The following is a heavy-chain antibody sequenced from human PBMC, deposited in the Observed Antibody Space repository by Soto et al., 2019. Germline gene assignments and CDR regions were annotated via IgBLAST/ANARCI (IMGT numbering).Heavy chain of an antibody. CDR3: ARATIAVATARDYYYYGMDV. J-gene: IGHJ6*02. Sequence: SQTLSLTCAISGDSVSSNSAAWNWIRQSPSRGLEWLGRTYYRSKWYNDYAVSVKSRITINPDTSKNQFSLQLNSVTPEDTAVYYCARATIAVATARDYYYYGMDVWGQRTTVTVS. CDR1: GDSVSSNSAA. CDR2: TYYRSKWYN. V-gene: IGHV6-1*01. D-gene: IGHD6-19*01.